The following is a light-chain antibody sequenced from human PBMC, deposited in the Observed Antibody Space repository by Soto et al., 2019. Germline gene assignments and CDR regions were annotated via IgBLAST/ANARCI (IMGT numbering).Light chain of an antibody. CDR3: QQYNNWPPIT. V-gene: IGKV3-15*01. J-gene: IGKJ5*01. CDR1: QSVSSNY. CDR2: GAS. Sequence: IVVTQSPGPLSLSPGERAPLSCRARQSVSSNYLAWYQQKPGQAPRLLIHGASTRATGIPARFSGSGSGTEFTLTISSLQSEDFAVYYCQQYNNWPPITFGQGTRLEIK.